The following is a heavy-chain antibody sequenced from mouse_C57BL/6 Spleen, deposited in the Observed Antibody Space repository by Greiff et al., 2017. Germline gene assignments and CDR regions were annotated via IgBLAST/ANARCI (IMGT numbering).Heavy chain of an antibody. Sequence: QLQQSGAELVRPGASVTLSCKASGYTFTDYEMHWVKQTPVHGLEWIGAIDPDTGGTAYNQKFKGKAILTADKSSSTAYMELRSLTSEDSAVYYCTRYGNPYYVDYWGQGTTLTVSS. CDR3: TRYGNPYYVDY. CDR2: IDPDTGGT. V-gene: IGHV1-15*01. CDR1: GYTFTDYE. D-gene: IGHD2-1*01. J-gene: IGHJ2*01.